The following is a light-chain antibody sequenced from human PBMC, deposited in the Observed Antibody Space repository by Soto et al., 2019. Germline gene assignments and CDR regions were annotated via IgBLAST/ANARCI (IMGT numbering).Light chain of an antibody. J-gene: IGKJ1*01. Sequence: EIVMTQSPATLSVSPGERATLSCRASQSVSSNVAWYQQIPDQTPRLLIYGASTRATTIPARFSGSGSGTEFTLTISSLQSEDFAVYYCQQYSIWRTFGQGTKVDIK. CDR1: QSVSSN. CDR3: QQYSIWRT. V-gene: IGKV3-15*01. CDR2: GAS.